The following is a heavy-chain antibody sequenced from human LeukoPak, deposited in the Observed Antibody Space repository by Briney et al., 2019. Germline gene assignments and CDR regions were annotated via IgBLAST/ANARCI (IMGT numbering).Heavy chain of an antibody. CDR1: GGSFSGYY. V-gene: IGHV4-34*01. Sequence: PSETLPLTCAVYGGSFSGYYWSWIRQPPGKGLEWIGEINHSGSTNYNPSLKSRVTISVDTSKNQFSLKLSSVTAADTAVYFCARGPPTDYYDSSGFYYVFDYWGQGTLVTVSS. D-gene: IGHD3-22*01. J-gene: IGHJ4*02. CDR3: ARGPPTDYYDSSGFYYVFDY. CDR2: INHSGST.